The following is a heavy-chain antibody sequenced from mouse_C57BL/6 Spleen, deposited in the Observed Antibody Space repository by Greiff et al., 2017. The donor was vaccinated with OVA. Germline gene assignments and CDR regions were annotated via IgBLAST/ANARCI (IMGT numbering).Heavy chain of an antibody. V-gene: IGHV1-82*01. CDR1: GYAFSSSW. J-gene: IGHJ3*01. Sequence: VQLQQSGPELVKPGASVKISCKASGYAFSSSWMNWVKQRPGKGLEWIGRIYPGDGDTNYNGKFKGKATLTADKSSSTAYMQLSSLTSEDSAVYFCARGGSIPWFAYWGQGTLVTVSA. CDR3: ARGGSIPWFAY. D-gene: IGHD1-1*01. CDR2: IYPGDGDT.